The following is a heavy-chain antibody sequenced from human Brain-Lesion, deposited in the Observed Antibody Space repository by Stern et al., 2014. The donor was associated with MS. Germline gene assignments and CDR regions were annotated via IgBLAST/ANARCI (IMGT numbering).Heavy chain of an antibody. D-gene: IGHD3-10*01. J-gene: IGHJ4*02. Sequence: QVQLVESGPGLVKPSETLSLTCTVSGGSISSSSYYWGWIRQPPGKGLEWIGSIYYRGSTYYNPSLKSRVTISIDTSKNQFSPRLSSVTAADTAVYFCAKLWLGELPESPFDYWGQGTLVTVSS. CDR2: IYYRGST. CDR1: GGSISSSSYY. V-gene: IGHV4-39*01. CDR3: AKLWLGELPESPFDY.